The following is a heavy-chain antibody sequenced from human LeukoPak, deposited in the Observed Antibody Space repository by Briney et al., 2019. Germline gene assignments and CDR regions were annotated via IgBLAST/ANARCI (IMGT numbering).Heavy chain of an antibody. J-gene: IGHJ3*02. CDR2: ISAYNGNT. Sequence: ASVKVSCKASGYTFTSYSISWVRQAPGQGLEWMGWISAYNGNTNYAQKLQGRVTMTTDTSTSTAYMELRSLRSDDTAVYYCARADASDIVVVPAAILGAFDIWGQGTMVTVSS. CDR3: ARADASDIVVVPAAILGAFDI. CDR1: GYTFTSYS. D-gene: IGHD2-2*02. V-gene: IGHV1-18*01.